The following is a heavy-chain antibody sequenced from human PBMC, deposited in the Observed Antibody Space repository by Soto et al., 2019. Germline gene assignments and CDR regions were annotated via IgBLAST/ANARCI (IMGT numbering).Heavy chain of an antibody. CDR1: GFSLSTSGMC. Sequence: VSGPTLVNPTQTLTLTCTFSGFSLSTSGMCVSWIRQPPGKALEWLALIDWDDDKYYSTSLKTRLTISKDTSKNQVVRTMTNMDPVDTATYYCARIFYRCSSTSCYEFYYYGMDVWGQGTTVTVSS. V-gene: IGHV2-70*01. CDR3: ARIFYRCSSTSCYEFYYYGMDV. D-gene: IGHD2-2*01. J-gene: IGHJ6*02. CDR2: IDWDDDK.